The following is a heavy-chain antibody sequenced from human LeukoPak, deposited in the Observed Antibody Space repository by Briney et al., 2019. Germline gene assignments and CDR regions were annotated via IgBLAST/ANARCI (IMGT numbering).Heavy chain of an antibody. CDR3: ARYDFWSGSPYYYYYHMDV. CDR2: IIPIFGTA. D-gene: IGHD3-3*01. V-gene: IGHV1-69*13. J-gene: IGHJ6*03. CDR1: GGTFSSCA. Sequence: ASVKVSCKASGGTFSSCAISWVRQAPGQGLEWMGGIIPIFGTANYAQKFQGRVTITADESTSTAYMELSSLRSEDTAVYYCARYDFWSGSPYYYYYHMDVWGKGTTVTVSS.